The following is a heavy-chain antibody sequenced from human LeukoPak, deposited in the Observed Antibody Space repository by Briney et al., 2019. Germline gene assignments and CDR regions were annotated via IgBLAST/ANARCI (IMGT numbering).Heavy chain of an antibody. Sequence: PSETLSLTCTVSGGSISSYYWSWIRQPPGKGLEWIGYIYYSGSTNYNPSLKSRVTISVDTSKNQFSLKLSSVTAADTAVYYCARHEYYCYGMDVWGQGTTVTVSS. J-gene: IGHJ6*02. CDR2: IYYSGST. CDR3: ARHEYYCYGMDV. CDR1: GGSISSYY. V-gene: IGHV4-59*08.